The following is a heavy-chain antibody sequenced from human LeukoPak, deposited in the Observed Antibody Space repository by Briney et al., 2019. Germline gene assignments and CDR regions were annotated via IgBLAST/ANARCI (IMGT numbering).Heavy chain of an antibody. CDR2: IYSGGNT. J-gene: IGHJ1*01. V-gene: IGHV3-53*01. CDR1: GFTLSSNY. Sequence: GGSLRLSCAASGFTLSSNYMSWVRQAPGKGLEWVSVIYSGGNTYYADSVKGRFTISRDNSKNMLYLQMNSLRAEDTAVYYCARSYCSGGSCFPTYFQHWGQGTLVTVSS. D-gene: IGHD2-15*01. CDR3: ARSYCSGGSCFPTYFQH.